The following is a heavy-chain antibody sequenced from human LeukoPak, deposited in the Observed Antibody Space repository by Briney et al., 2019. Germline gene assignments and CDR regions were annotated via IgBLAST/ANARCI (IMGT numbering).Heavy chain of an antibody. CDR2: IKQDGSEE. Sequence: PGGSLRLSCTASEFTFSRYWMSWVRQAPGKGLEWVANIKQDGSEEDYVDSVKGRFTISRDNAKNSLYLQMNNLRAEDTAVYYCARYCGGDCYGMDVWGQGTTVTVSS. CDR1: EFTFSRYW. J-gene: IGHJ6*02. CDR3: ARYCGGDCYGMDV. D-gene: IGHD2-21*01. V-gene: IGHV3-7*01.